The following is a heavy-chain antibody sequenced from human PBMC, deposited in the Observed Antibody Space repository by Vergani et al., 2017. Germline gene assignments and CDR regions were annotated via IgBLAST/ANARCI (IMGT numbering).Heavy chain of an antibody. J-gene: IGHJ6*02. CDR3: ARIRVNYYDSSGYYYYYYGMDV. CDR2: IDWDDDK. CDR1: GFSLSNARMG. V-gene: IGHV2-70*16. Sequence: QVTLKESGPVLVKPTETLTLTCTVSGFSLSNARMGVSWIRQPPGKALEWLARIDWDDDKYYSTSLKTRLTISKDTSKNQVVLTMTNMDPVDTATYYCARIRVNYYDSSGYYYYYYGMDVWGQGTTVTVSS. D-gene: IGHD3-22*01.